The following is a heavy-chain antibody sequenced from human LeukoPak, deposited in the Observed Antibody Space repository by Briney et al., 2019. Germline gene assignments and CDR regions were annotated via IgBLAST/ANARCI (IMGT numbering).Heavy chain of an antibody. J-gene: IGHJ5*02. Sequence: PSQTLSLTCTVSGGSISSGDYYWSWIRQPPGKGLEWIGYIYSSGSTYYHPSLKSRVTISVDTSKNQFSLKLSSVTAADTAVYYCARGGDIVATRSTVRNWFDPWGQGTLVTVSS. CDR3: ARGGDIVATRSTVRNWFDP. V-gene: IGHV4-30-4*08. D-gene: IGHD5-12*01. CDR2: IYSSGST. CDR1: GGSISSGDYY.